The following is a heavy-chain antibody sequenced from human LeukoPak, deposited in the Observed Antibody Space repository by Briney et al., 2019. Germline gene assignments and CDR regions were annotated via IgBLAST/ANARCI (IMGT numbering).Heavy chain of an antibody. D-gene: IGHD2-2*01. Sequence: ASVKVSCKASGGTFSSYAICWVRQAPGQGLEWMGRIIPILGIANYAQKFQGRVTITADKSTSTAYMELSSLRSEDTAVYYCAREVPATAEYAFDIWGQGTMVTVSS. CDR3: AREVPATAEYAFDI. CDR2: IIPILGIA. J-gene: IGHJ3*02. CDR1: GGTFSSYA. V-gene: IGHV1-69*04.